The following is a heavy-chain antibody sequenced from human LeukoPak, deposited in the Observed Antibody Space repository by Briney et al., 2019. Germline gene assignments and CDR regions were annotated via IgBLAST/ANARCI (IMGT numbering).Heavy chain of an antibody. D-gene: IGHD3-9*01. V-gene: IGHV3-73*01. CDR2: ISTQGKNDAT. CDR3: AGDYNSLTGLNY. Sequence: HPGGSLRLSCAASAFTFSDSAMHWVRQAPGKGLEWLGRISTQGKNDATVYGATVKGRFIISRDDSRNTADLQMNSLKTEDTAVYYCAGDYNSLTGLNYWGQGTLVTVSS. CDR1: AFTFSDSA. J-gene: IGHJ4*02.